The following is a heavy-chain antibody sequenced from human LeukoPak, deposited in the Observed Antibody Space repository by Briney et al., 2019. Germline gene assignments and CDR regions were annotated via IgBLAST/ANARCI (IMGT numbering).Heavy chain of an antibody. V-gene: IGHV1-69*04. CDR2: IIPIFGIA. CDR3: ARFRDGYNFFDY. D-gene: IGHD5-24*01. J-gene: IGHJ4*02. Sequence: SVKVSCKASGGTFSSYAISWVRQAPGQGLEWMGRIIPIFGIANYAQKLQGRVTITADKSTSTAYMELSSLRSEDTAVYYCARFRDGYNFFDYWGQGTLVTVSS. CDR1: GGTFSSYA.